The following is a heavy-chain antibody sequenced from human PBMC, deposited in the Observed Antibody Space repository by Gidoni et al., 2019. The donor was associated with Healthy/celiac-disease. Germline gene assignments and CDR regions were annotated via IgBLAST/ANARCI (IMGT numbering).Heavy chain of an antibody. CDR1: GFPFSSYS. V-gene: IGHV3-23*01. CDR2: ISVSGGST. CDR3: AKDPRKGELLHYFDY. D-gene: IGHD1-26*01. Sequence: EVQLLESGGGLVQPGGSLRLSCAASGFPFSSYSMSWVRQAPGQGLECVSAISVSGGSTYYADSVKGRFTISRDNSKNTLYLQMNSLRAEDTAVYYCAKDPRKGELLHYFDYWGQGTLVTVSS. J-gene: IGHJ4*02.